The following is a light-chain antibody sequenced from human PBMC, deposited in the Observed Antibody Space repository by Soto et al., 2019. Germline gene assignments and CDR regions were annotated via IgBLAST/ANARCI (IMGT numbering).Light chain of an antibody. J-gene: IGLJ1*01. CDR2: EGS. Sequence: QSALTQPASVSGSPGQSITISCTGTSSDFGSYNFVSWYQQHPGKAPKLMIYEGSKRPSGVSNRFSGSKSGNTASLTISGLQAEDEADYYCCSCAGSSTFYVFGTGTKVTVL. CDR1: SSDFGSYNF. CDR3: CSCAGSSTFYV. V-gene: IGLV2-23*01.